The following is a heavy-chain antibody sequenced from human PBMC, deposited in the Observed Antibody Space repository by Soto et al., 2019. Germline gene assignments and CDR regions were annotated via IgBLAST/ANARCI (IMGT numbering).Heavy chain of an antibody. CDR1: GFSLITDGEG. CDR3: AHSRNLITDDAQVGDFDY. V-gene: IGHV2-5*02. CDR2: IYWDDDE. J-gene: IGHJ4*02. Sequence: QITLKESGPTQVKPTQTLTLTCCFSGFSLITDGEGVGWVRQPPGEALEWLALIYWDDDERYSPSLKTRLTITKDPSKNPVVLIMTNMDPVDTATYYCAHSRNLITDDAQVGDFDYLGPGTLVTVSS. D-gene: IGHD1-20*01.